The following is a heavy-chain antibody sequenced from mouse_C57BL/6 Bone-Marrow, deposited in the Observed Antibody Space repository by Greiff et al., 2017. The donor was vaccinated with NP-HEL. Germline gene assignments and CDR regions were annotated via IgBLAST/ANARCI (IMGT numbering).Heavy chain of an antibody. CDR1: GYTFTSYG. V-gene: IGHV1-81*01. CDR2: IDPRSGNT. J-gene: IGHJ3*01. CDR3: ARINRAWFAY. Sequence: QVQLQQSGAELARPGASVKLSCKASGYTFTSYGISWVKQRPGQGLEWIGEIDPRSGNTYYNEKFKGKATLTADKSSSTAYMELRSLTSEDSAVFFCARINRAWFAYWGQGTLVTVSA.